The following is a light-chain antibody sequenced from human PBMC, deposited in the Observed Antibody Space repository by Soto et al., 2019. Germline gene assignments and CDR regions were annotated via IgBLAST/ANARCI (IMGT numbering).Light chain of an antibody. CDR2: GAT. V-gene: IGKV3-15*01. Sequence: EIVMTQSPATLSVSPGERVTLSCRASQSVSNNLAWYQQKPGQAPRLLIYGATATATGIPARFSGSGSGTESTLTISSLQSEDFAVYYCQQHNAWPLTFGGGTKVEIK. CDR1: QSVSNN. CDR3: QQHNAWPLT. J-gene: IGKJ4*01.